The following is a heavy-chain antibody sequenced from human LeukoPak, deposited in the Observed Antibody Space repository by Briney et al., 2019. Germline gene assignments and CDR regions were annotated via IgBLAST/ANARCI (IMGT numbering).Heavy chain of an antibody. CDR1: GGSISSSSYY. J-gene: IGHJ5*02. CDR3: ARQGTRRYFDWLSGGRYNWFDP. CDR2: IYYSGST. V-gene: IGHV4-39*01. D-gene: IGHD3-9*01. Sequence: SETLSLTCTVSGGSISSSSYYWGWIRQPPGKGLEWIGSIYYSGSTNYNPSLKSRVTISVDTSKNQFSLKLSSVTAADTAVYYCARQGTRRYFDWLSGGRYNWFDPWGQGTLVTVSS.